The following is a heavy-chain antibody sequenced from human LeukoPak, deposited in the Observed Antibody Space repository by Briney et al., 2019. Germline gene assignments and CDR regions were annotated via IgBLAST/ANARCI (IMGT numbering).Heavy chain of an antibody. CDR1: GGSFSDYY. Sequence: SETLSLTCAVYGGSFSDYYWSWIRQPPGRGLEWIGEINHSGITNYNPSLKRRVSISVDTSKNQFSLRLNSLTAADAALYWCASHYSSGSRRYTGSFDYWGQGMLVTVSS. CDR3: ASHYSSGSRRYTGSFDY. CDR2: INHSGIT. V-gene: IGHV4-34*01. J-gene: IGHJ4*02. D-gene: IGHD3-16*02.